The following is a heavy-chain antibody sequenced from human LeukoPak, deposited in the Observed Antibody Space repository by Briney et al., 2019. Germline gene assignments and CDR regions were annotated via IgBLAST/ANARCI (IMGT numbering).Heavy chain of an antibody. Sequence: PSETLSLTCAVYGGSFSGYYWSWIRQPPGKGLEWIGEINHSGSTNYNPSLKSRVTISVDTSKNQFSLKLSSVTAADTAVYYCARGKKLSSPSRIALYYMDVWGKGTTVTVSS. D-gene: IGHD2-15*01. V-gene: IGHV4-34*01. CDR2: INHSGST. CDR3: ARGKKLSSPSRIALYYMDV. J-gene: IGHJ6*03. CDR1: GGSFSGYY.